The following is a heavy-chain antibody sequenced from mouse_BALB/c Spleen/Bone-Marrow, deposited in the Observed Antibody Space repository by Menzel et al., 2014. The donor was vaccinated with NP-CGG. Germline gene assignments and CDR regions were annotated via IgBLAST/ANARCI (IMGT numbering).Heavy chain of an antibody. CDR3: ARKGAMITHYYAMDY. J-gene: IGHJ4*01. Sequence: EVKVEESGGGLVQPGGSWKLSCAASGFTFSSFGMHWVRQAPEKGLEWVAYISNGSSTIYYADTVKGRFTISRDNPKNTLFLQMTSLRSEDTAMYYCARKGAMITHYYAMDYWGQGTSVTVSS. CDR2: ISNGSSTI. D-gene: IGHD2-4*01. CDR1: GFTFSSFG. V-gene: IGHV5-17*02.